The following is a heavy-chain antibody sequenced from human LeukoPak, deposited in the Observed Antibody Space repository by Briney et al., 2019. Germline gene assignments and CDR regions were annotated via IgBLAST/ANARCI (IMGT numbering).Heavy chain of an antibody. D-gene: IGHD3-10*01. J-gene: IGHJ4*02. CDR1: GFTFSSYW. CDR3: ARPTGTGIFDY. V-gene: IGHV3-7*01. Sequence: GESLRLSCAASGFTFSSYWMSWVRQAPGKGLEWVANIKQDGSEKYYVDSVKGRFTISRDNAKNSLYLQMNSLTAEDTAVYYCARPTGTGIFDYWGQGTLVTVSS. CDR2: IKQDGSEK.